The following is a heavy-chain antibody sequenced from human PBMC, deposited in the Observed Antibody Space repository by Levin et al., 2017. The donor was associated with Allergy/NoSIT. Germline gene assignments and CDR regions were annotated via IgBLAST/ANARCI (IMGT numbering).Heavy chain of an antibody. J-gene: IGHJ4*02. V-gene: IGHV3-9*01. CDR3: AKGGGYYDFWSGYNKIDY. Sequence: PGGSLRLSCAASGFTFDDYAMHWVRQAPGKGLEWVSGISWNSGSIGYADSVKGRFTISRDNAKNSLYLQMNSLRAEDTALYYCAKGGGYYDFWSGYNKIDYWGQGTLVTVSS. D-gene: IGHD3-3*01. CDR1: GFTFDDYA. CDR2: ISWNSGSI.